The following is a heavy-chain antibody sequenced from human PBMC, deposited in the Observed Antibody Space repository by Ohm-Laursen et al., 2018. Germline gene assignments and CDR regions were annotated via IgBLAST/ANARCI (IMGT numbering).Heavy chain of an antibody. Sequence: SSLRLSCAASGFTFSSYGMHWVRQAPGKGLEWVAVISYDGSNKYYADSVKGRFTISRDNSKNTLYLQMNSLRAEDTAVYYCAKFQLYYYDSSGYHYYGMDVWGQGTTVTVSS. CDR3: AKFQLYYYDSSGYHYYGMDV. J-gene: IGHJ6*02. V-gene: IGHV3-33*05. CDR2: ISYDGSNK. D-gene: IGHD3-22*01. CDR1: GFTFSSYG.